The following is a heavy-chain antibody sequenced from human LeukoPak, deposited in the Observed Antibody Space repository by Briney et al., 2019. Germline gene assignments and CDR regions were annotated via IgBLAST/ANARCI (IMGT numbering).Heavy chain of an antibody. Sequence: GRSLRLSCAASGFIFSSFGMHWVRQAPGKGLEWAAVISYDGSNKYYADSVKGRFTISRDNSKNTLYLQMNSLRAEDTAVYYCASDTYCGGDCVGSWGQGTLVTVSS. CDR1: GFIFSSFG. D-gene: IGHD2-21*02. J-gene: IGHJ4*02. V-gene: IGHV3-30*03. CDR3: ASDTYCGGDCVGS. CDR2: ISYDGSNK.